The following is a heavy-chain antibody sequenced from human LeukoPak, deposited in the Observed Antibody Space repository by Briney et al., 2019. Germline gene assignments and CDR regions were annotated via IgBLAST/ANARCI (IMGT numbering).Heavy chain of an antibody. CDR1: GFTFSSYS. CDR2: ISSSSSTI. Sequence: GGPLRLSCAASGFTFSSYSMNWVRQAPGKGLEWVSYISSSSSTIYYADSVKGRFTISRDNAKNSLYLQMNSLRAEDTAVYYCAKAIPLDYYYMDVWGKGTTVTVSS. D-gene: IGHD1-14*01. J-gene: IGHJ6*03. V-gene: IGHV3-48*04. CDR3: AKAIPLDYYYMDV.